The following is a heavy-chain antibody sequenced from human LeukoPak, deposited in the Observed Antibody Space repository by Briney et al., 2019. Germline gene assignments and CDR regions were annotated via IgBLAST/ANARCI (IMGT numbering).Heavy chain of an antibody. D-gene: IGHD3-10*01. V-gene: IGHV3-48*02. CDR2: ISSSSSTI. Sequence: GGSLRLSCAASGFTFSSYSMNWVRQAPGKGLEWVSYISSSSSTIYYADSVRGRFTISRDNAKNSLYLQMNSLRDEDTAVYYCAREPLYGSGSYSFDYWGQGTLVTVSS. CDR1: GFTFSSYS. J-gene: IGHJ4*02. CDR3: AREPLYGSGSYSFDY.